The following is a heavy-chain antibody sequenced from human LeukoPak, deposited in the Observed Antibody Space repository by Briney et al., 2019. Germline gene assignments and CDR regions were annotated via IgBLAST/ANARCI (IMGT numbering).Heavy chain of an antibody. Sequence: QTGGSLRLSCAASGFTVSGTYMSWVRQAPGKGLEWVSVIYSGAGTYYADSVKGRFTISRDNSKNTLHLQMNSLGAEDTAVYYCARVGSGNYYKYFEHWGQGTLVTVSS. J-gene: IGHJ4*02. D-gene: IGHD1-26*01. CDR3: ARVGSGNYYKYFEH. CDR1: GFTVSGTY. CDR2: IYSGAGT. V-gene: IGHV3-53*01.